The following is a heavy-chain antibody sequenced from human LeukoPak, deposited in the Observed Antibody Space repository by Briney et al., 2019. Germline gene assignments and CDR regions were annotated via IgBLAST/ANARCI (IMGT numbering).Heavy chain of an antibody. V-gene: IGHV1-8*01. Sequence: GPSVKVSCKASGYTFTSYDINWVRQATGQGLEWMGWMNPNSGNTGYAQKFQGRVTMTRNTSISTAYMELRSLRSDDTAVYYCARVISRSKGPLVYWGQGTLVTV. CDR1: GYTFTSYD. CDR3: ARVISRSKGPLVY. CDR2: MNPNSGNT. D-gene: IGHD6-13*01. J-gene: IGHJ4*02.